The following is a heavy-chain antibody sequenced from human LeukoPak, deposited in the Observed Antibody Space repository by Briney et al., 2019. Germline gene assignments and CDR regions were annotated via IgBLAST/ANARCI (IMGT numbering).Heavy chain of an antibody. Sequence: GGSLRLSCAASEFTFSGYWMSWFRQAPGKGLEWVATIKQDGSETDYVDSVKGRFTISRDNAKNSLYLQMNSLRIEDTAVYYCARETFYAFDFWGQGAMVTVSP. CDR3: ARETFYAFDF. J-gene: IGHJ3*01. CDR1: EFTFSGYW. CDR2: IKQDGSET. D-gene: IGHD3-16*01. V-gene: IGHV3-7*01.